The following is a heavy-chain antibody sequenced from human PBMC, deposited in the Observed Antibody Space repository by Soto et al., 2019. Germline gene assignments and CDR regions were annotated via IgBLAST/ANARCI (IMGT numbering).Heavy chain of an antibody. J-gene: IGHJ4*02. Sequence: PSETLSLTCVVSGDSISSTHWWTWVRQTPGKGLEWIGEIYHTGSTKYNPSLKNRVTISVDKSNNEFSLNLKSVTAADTAVYYCATLGTSVTTSDYWGQGTLVTVSS. CDR2: IYHTGST. V-gene: IGHV4-4*02. D-gene: IGHD4-17*01. CDR3: ATLGTSVTTSDY. CDR1: GDSISSTHW.